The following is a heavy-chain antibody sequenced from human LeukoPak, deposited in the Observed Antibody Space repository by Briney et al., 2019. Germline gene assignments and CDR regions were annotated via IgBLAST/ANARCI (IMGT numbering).Heavy chain of an antibody. J-gene: IGHJ4*02. CDR3: ARARPSDY. Sequence: SGGSLRLSCAASGFTFSSYAMHWVRQAPGKGLEWVAVISYDGSNKYYADSVKGRFTISRDNSKNTLYLQMNSLRAEDTAVYYCARARPSDYWGQGTLVTVSS. CDR1: GFTFSSYA. CDR2: ISYDGSNK. D-gene: IGHD6-25*01. V-gene: IGHV3-30-3*01.